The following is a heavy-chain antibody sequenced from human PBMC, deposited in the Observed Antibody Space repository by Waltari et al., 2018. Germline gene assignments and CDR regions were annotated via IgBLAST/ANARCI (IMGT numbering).Heavy chain of an antibody. J-gene: IGHJ4*02. CDR3: AKDGEYYDYVWGSYRPWDY. CDR2: ISGSGGST. CDR1: GFTFSSYG. Sequence: VQLVESGGGVVQPGRSLRLSCAASGFTFSSYGMHWVRQAPGKGLEWVSAISGSGGSTYYADSVKGRFTISRDNSKNTLYLQMNSLRAEDTAVYYCAKDGEYYDYVWGSYRPWDYWGQGTLVIVSS. D-gene: IGHD3-16*02. V-gene: IGHV3-23*04.